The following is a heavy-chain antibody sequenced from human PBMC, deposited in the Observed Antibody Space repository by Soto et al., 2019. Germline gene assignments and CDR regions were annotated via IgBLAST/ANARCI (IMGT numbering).Heavy chain of an antibody. J-gene: IGHJ6*02. Sequence: QVHLVESGGGLFQSGEPRRISGEASGSSCGPCGIHWVRQAPGRGREWGAFISHDGNNRDYGDSMKGRFTISRDNSKTAVYLQMSSMRVEDTATYYCAKDLSPLVPEPYGMDVWGQGTAVTVS. D-gene: IGHD3-16*01. CDR1: GSSCGPCG. CDR3: AKDLSPLVPEPYGMDV. CDR2: ISHDGNNR. V-gene: IGHV3-30*18.